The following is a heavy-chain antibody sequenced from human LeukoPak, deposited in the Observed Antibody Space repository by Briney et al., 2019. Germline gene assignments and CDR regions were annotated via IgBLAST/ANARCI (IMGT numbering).Heavy chain of an antibody. CDR3: ARHEDWNFPY. V-gene: IGHV3-7*01. J-gene: IGHJ4*02. CDR2: INPDGSQK. D-gene: IGHD1-7*01. Sequence: PGGSLRLSCGAYGFTFSSYWLTWVRQAPGKGLEWVANINPDGSQKDYVDFVKGRFTISRDNAKNSLYLQMNSLSAEDTAMYYCARHEDWNFPYWGQGTLVTVSS. CDR1: GFTFSSYW.